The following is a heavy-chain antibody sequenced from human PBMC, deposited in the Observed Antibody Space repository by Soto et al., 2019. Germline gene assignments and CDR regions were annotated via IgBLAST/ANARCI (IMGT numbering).Heavy chain of an antibody. J-gene: IGHJ6*02. CDR3: ARGGYYDNCWGKLSHYGLDV. CDR1: GYTFIRYG. CDR2: ISPYNDYT. V-gene: IGHV1-18*01. D-gene: IGHD3-16*01. Sequence: QVQLVQSAAEVKKPGASVKVSCKASGYTFIRYGITWVRQAPGQGLEWMGWISPYNDYTIYVQKLQGRVTMTTDTSTRTVYMELRGLKSDDTAVYYCARGGYYDNCWGKLSHYGLDVWGQGTSVTVSS.